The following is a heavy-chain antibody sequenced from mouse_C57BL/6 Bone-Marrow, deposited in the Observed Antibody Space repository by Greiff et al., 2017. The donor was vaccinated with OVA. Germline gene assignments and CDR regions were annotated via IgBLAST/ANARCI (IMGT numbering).Heavy chain of an antibody. CDR3: ARFWGGDGYLFDY. Sequence: QVQLQQPGAELVKPGASVKMSCKASGYTFTSYWITWVKQRPGQGLEWIGDIYPGSGSTNYNEKFKSKATLTVDTSSSTAYMQLSSLTSEDSAVDYCARFWGGDGYLFDYWGQGTTLTVSS. CDR2: IYPGSGST. V-gene: IGHV1-55*01. CDR1: GYTFTSYW. J-gene: IGHJ2*01. D-gene: IGHD2-3*01.